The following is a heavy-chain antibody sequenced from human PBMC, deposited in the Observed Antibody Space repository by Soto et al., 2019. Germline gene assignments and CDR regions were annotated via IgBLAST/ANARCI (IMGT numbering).Heavy chain of an antibody. CDR2: ISYSGST. J-gene: IGHJ4*02. CDR3: AREPCNGIFDY. D-gene: IGHD4-4*01. V-gene: IGHV4-30-4*01. Sequence: PSETLSLTCTVSGGSISSYYWSWIRQPPGKGLEWIGFISYSGSTYYNPSLKSRVTISVDTSKNQFSLKLSSVTAADTAVYYCAREPCNGIFDYWGEGTLVTV. CDR1: GGSISSYY.